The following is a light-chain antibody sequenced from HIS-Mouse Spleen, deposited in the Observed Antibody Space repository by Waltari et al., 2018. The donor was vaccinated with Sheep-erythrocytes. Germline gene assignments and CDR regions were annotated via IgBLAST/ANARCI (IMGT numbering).Light chain of an antibody. V-gene: IGLV2-8*01. Sequence: LTQPPSASGSPGQSVTISCTGTSSDVGGYNYVSWYQQHPGKAPKLMLYEVSKRPSGVPDRFSGSKAGNTAALTVSGLQAEDEADYYCSSYAGSNNYVFGTGTKVTVL. CDR1: SSDVGGYNY. CDR3: SSYAGSNNYV. CDR2: EVS. J-gene: IGLJ1*01.